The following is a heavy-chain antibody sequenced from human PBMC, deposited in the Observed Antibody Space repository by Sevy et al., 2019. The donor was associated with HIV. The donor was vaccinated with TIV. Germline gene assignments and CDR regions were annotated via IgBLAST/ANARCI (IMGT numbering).Heavy chain of an antibody. CDR1: GGSMSGYY. D-gene: IGHD3-10*01. V-gene: IGHV4-59*01. CDR2: FYYSRST. CDR3: ARASPGYYYGLDV. J-gene: IGHJ6*02. Sequence: SETLSLTCTVSGGSMSGYYWSWIRQPPGKGLEWIGYFYYSRSTNYNPSLKSRVTISVDTSRNHSSLKLRSVTAADTAVYYCARASPGYYYGLDVWGHGTTVTVSS.